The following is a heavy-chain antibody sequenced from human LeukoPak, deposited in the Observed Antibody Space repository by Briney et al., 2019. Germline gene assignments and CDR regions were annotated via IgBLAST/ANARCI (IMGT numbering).Heavy chain of an antibody. CDR2: IIPIFGTA. J-gene: IGHJ5*02. CDR3: ARDIAFGPNWFDP. Sequence: SVKVSCKASGGTFSSYAISWVRQAPGQGLDWMVGIIPIFGTANYAQKFQGRVTITADESTSTAYLELSSLRSEDTAVYYCARDIAFGPNWFDPWGQGTLVTVSS. D-gene: IGHD3-16*01. V-gene: IGHV1-69*01. CDR1: GGTFSSYA.